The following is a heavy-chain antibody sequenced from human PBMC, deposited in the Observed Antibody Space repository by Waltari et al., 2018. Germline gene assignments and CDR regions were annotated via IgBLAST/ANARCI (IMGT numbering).Heavy chain of an antibody. CDR2: IIPMFGTA. V-gene: IGHV1-69*05. J-gene: IGHJ6*02. CDR3: ARAGWGSDYYYYYGMDV. CDR1: GGTFSSYA. Sequence: QVQLVQSGAEVKKPGSSVKVSCKASGGTFSSYAISWVRQAPGQGLEWMGGIIPMFGTANYAQKFQGRVTITTDESTSTAYMELSSLRSEDTAVYYCARAGWGSDYYYYYGMDVWGQGTTVTVSS. D-gene: IGHD2-15*01.